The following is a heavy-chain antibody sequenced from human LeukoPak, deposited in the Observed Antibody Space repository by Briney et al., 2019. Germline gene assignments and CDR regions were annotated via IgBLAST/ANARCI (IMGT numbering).Heavy chain of an antibody. CDR3: ARQFHGSGYVDDL. CDR2: IYYSGTT. Sequence: SETLSLTCSVSGGSISSSRYYWGWIRRPPGKGLEWIASIYYSGTTHYNPSLKSRVTMSVDTSKNQFSLKLTAVTAADTAVYYCARQFHGSGYVDDLWGQGILVTVSS. D-gene: IGHD5-12*01. CDR1: GGSISSSRYY. V-gene: IGHV4-39*01. J-gene: IGHJ5*02.